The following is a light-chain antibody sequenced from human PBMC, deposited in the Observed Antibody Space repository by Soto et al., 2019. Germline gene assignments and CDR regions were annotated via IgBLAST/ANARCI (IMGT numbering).Light chain of an antibody. CDR2: DAS. J-gene: IGKJ4*01. CDR1: QSVSSY. V-gene: IGKV3-11*01. Sequence: EFVLTQSPATLSLSPGERAPLSCRASQSVSSYLAWYQQKPGQAPRLLIYDASNRATGIPARFSGSGSGTDFTLTISSLEPEDFAVYYCQHRSNWPLTFGGGTKVDIK. CDR3: QHRSNWPLT.